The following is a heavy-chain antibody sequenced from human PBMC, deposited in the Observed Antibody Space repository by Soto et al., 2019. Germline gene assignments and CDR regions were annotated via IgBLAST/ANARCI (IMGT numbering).Heavy chain of an antibody. CDR2: INPSGGST. D-gene: IGHD3-22*01. J-gene: IGHJ5*02. V-gene: IGHV1-46*01. CDR1: GYTFTSYY. CDR3: ARERYYYDPKTPNWFDP. Sequence: ASVKVSCKASGYTFTSYYMHWVRQAPGQGLEWMGIINPSGGSTSYAQKFQGRVTMTRDTSTSTVYMELSSLRSEDTAVYYCARERYYYDPKTPNWFDPWGQGTLVTVSS.